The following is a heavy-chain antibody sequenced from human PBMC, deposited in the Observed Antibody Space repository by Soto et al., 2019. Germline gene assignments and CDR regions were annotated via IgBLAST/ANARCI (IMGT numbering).Heavy chain of an antibody. D-gene: IGHD3-3*01. CDR3: GTFWSGYHDAFDI. J-gene: IGHJ3*02. CDR2: INPNSGTT. V-gene: IGHV1-46*01. Sequence: GASVKVSCKASGYSFTTYYIQWVRHAPGQGPEWLGIINPNSGTTRYAQNFQGRVTMTRNTSISTAYMELSSLRSEDTAVYYCGTFWSGYHDAFDIWGQGTMVTVSS. CDR1: GYSFTTYY.